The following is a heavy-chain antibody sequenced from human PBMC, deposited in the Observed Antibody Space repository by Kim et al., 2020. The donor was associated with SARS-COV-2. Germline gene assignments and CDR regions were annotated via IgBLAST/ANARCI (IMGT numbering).Heavy chain of an antibody. CDR3: ARDPPRRGYYYYGMDV. V-gene: IGHV1-18*01. CDR2: ISAYNGNT. Sequence: ASVKVSCKASGYTFTSYGISWVRQAPGQGLEWMGWISAYNGNTNYAQKLQGRVTMTTDTSTSTAYMELRSLRSDDTAVYYCARDPPRRGYYYYGMDVWGQGTTVTVSS. J-gene: IGHJ6*02. CDR1: GYTFTSYG.